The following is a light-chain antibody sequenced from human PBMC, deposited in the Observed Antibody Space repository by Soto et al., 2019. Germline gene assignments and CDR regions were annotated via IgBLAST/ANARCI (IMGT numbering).Light chain of an antibody. V-gene: IGLV2-14*02. Sequence: QSALTQPASVSGSPGQSITISCTGTSSDVGSYNLVSWYQQHPGKAPKLIIYEDSRRPSGVSYRFSGSKSGNTASLVISGLQANDEADYYCSSYSTTNILVFGSGTKVTVL. CDR3: SSYSTTNILV. CDR2: EDS. CDR1: SSDVGSYNL. J-gene: IGLJ1*01.